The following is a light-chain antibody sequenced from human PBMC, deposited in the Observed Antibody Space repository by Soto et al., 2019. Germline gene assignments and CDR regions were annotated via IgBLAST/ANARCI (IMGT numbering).Light chain of an antibody. Sequence: MLLKQSPATLAVSPGERATLSCRASQSISSYLAWYQQKPGQAPRLLIYDASNRATGIPARFSGSGSGTDFTLTISSLEPEDFAVYYCQQRRNWTLGQGTKVDIK. J-gene: IGKJ1*01. CDR2: DAS. CDR1: QSISSY. V-gene: IGKV3-11*01. CDR3: QQRRNWT.